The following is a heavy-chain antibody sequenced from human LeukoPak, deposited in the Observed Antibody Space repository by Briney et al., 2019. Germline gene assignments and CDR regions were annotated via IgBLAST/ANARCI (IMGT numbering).Heavy chain of an antibody. J-gene: IGHJ4*02. D-gene: IGHD6-13*01. CDR2: TVYDGSNE. CDR1: GFTFSSYS. CDR3: ARAPGGRSWYYFDY. V-gene: IGHV3-30*04. Sequence: PRGSLRLSCAASGFTFSSYSMHWVRQAPGKGLGWVAVTVYDGSNEYYADSVKGRFTISRDNSKTTLYLQMNGLRVEDTAMYYCARAPGGRSWYYFDYWGQGALVTVPS.